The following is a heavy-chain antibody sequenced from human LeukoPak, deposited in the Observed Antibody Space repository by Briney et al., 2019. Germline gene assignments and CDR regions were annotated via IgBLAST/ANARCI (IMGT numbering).Heavy chain of an antibody. CDR2: INHSGST. Sequence: SETLSLTCAVYGGSFSDYYWNWIRQPPGKGLEWIGEINHSGSTNYNPSLQSRVTISVDTSKDEFSLRLSSVTVSDTAVYYCARKRSPYFDYWGQGTLVTVAS. J-gene: IGHJ4*02. CDR3: ARKRSPYFDY. CDR1: GGSFSDYY. V-gene: IGHV4-34*01.